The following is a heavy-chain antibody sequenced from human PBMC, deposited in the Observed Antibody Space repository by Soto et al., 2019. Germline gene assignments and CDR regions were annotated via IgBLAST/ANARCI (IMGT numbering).Heavy chain of an antibody. CDR2: ISAYNGDT. CDR1: GYTFTSYV. CDR3: VRGSKGVLLWFVDKSFYY. V-gene: IGHV1-18*01. Sequence: SVKLSCKSSGYTFTSYVIGWVRQAPGQGLERMGWISAYNGDTNYAQKLQGIVTMTTDTSTSAAYTEPRSLRSEDTPAYYCVRGSKGVLLWFVDKSFYYWGEGKLVTVS. D-gene: IGHD3-10*01. J-gene: IGHJ4*02.